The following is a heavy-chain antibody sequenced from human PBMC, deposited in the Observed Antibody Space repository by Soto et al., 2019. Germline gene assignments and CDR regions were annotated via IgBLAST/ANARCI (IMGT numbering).Heavy chain of an antibody. V-gene: IGHV3-23*01. J-gene: IGHJ3*02. CDR2: ISGSGGST. Sequence: EVQLLESGGGLVQPGGSLRLSCAASGFTFSSYAMSWVRQAPGKGLEWVSAISGSGGSTYYADSAKGRFTISRDNSKNTLYLQMNSLRAEDTAVYYCAKSLSPAGNAFDIWGQGTMVTVSS. CDR3: AKSLSPAGNAFDI. CDR1: GFTFSSYA.